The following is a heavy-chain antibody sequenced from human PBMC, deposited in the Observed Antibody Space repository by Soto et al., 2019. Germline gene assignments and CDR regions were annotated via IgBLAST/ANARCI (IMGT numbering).Heavy chain of an antibody. Sequence: PSETLSHTCTVSGSSISRGYFWGWIRQPPGKGLEWIGSIYHTGSTYYNSSLKSRVTISVDTSKNQFSLKLTSVTAADTAIYYCARDGIIAHCGGDCSQPWGQGTLVTVSS. CDR2: IYHTGST. D-gene: IGHD2-21*02. V-gene: IGHV4-38-2*02. CDR3: ARDGIIAHCGGDCSQP. CDR1: GSSISRGYF. J-gene: IGHJ1*01.